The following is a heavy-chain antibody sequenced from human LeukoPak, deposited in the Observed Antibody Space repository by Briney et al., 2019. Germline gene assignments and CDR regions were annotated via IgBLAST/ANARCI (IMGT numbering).Heavy chain of an antibody. CDR1: GFTFSSYG. D-gene: IGHD3-10*01. CDR3: ARVQYGSGSYYNGN. CDR2: ISSSGSTI. Sequence: GGSLRLSCAASGFTFSSYGMHWVRQAPGKGLEWVSYISSSGSTIYYADSVKGRFTISRDNAKNSLYLQMNSLRAEDTAVYYCARVQYGSGSYYNGNWGQGTLVTVSS. J-gene: IGHJ4*02. V-gene: IGHV3-48*04.